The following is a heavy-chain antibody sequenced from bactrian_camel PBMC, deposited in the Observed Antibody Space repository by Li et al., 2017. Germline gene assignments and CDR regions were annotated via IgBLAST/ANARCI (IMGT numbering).Heavy chain of an antibody. D-gene: IGHD4*01. CDR1: GYSASSGC. Sequence: HVQLVESGGGSVQTGGSLRLSCVFSGYSASSGCVGWFRQVPGKAREAVASSYPGAGPERDTFIADSVKGRFTISRDNAKNTVYLQMNSLKSEDTALYYCATGGSSYSDYNEYQFWSQGTQVTVS. V-gene: IGHV3S1*01. CDR2: SYPGAGPERDT. CDR3: ATGGSSYSDYNEYQF. J-gene: IGHJ4*01.